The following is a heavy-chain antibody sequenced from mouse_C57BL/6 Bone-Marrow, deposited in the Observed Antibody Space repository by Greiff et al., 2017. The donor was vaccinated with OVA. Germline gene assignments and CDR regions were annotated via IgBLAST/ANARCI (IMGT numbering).Heavy chain of an antibody. J-gene: IGHJ1*03. CDR2: ISYDGSN. Sequence: EVQLQESGPGLVKPSQSLSLTCSVTGYSITSGYYWNWIRQFPGNKLEWMGYISYDGSNNYNPSLKNRISITRDTSKNQFFLKLNSVTTEDTATYYCAREGTVPRYWYFDVWGTGTTVTVSS. CDR3: AREGTVPRYWYFDV. D-gene: IGHD1-1*01. V-gene: IGHV3-6*01. CDR1: GYSITSGYY.